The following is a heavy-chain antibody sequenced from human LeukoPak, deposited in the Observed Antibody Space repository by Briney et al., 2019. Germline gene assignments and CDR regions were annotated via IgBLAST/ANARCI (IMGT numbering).Heavy chain of an antibody. CDR3: ARHQSIITSSPTS. J-gene: IGHJ5*02. CDR1: GYSFASYW. D-gene: IGHD2-2*01. V-gene: IGHV5-51*01. Sequence: GESLKISCKGSGYSFASYWIAWVRQMPGKGLEWMGVIYPGTADITYSPSFQGQVTISADKSVSTAYLHWSSLKASDTAIYYCARHQSIITSSPTSWGQGPLATVSS. CDR2: IYPGTADI.